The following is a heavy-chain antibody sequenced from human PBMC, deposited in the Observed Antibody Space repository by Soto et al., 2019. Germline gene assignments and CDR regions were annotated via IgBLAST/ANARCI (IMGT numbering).Heavy chain of an antibody. CDR3: ARDLELRGYYYGMEV. V-gene: IGHV4-59*01. CDR2: IYYSGST. CDR1: GGSISSYY. D-gene: IGHD1-26*01. J-gene: IGHJ6*02. Sequence: SETLSLTCTVSGGSISSYYWSWIRQPPGKGLEWIGYIYYSGSTNYNPSLKSRVTISVDTPKNQFSLKLSSVTAADTAVYYCARDLELRGYYYGMEVWRQRTT.